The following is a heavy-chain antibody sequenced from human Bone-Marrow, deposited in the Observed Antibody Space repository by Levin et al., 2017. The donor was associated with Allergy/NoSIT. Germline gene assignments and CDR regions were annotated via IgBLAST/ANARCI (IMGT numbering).Heavy chain of an antibody. D-gene: IGHD2-2*01. CDR1: GFTVSNNY. V-gene: IGHV3-53*01. Sequence: GGSLRLSCAVSGFTVSNNYMNWVRQAPGRGLDWVSLFYSTGVTHYADSVKGRFTISRDSSKNTLYLQMDSSRVEDTAVYSFARDEPAKPGAWGQGTMVTVSS. CDR2: FYSTGVT. J-gene: IGHJ3*01. CDR3: ARDEPAKPGA.